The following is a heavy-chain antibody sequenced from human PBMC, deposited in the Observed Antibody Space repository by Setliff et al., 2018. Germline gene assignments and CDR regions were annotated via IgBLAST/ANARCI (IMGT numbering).Heavy chain of an antibody. CDR3: ARDRLHYYDSSGSDAFDI. CDR1: GFTFSDYY. CDR2: ISSSGSTI. V-gene: IGHV3-11*01. J-gene: IGHJ3*02. D-gene: IGHD3-22*01. Sequence: SLRLSCAASGFTFSDYYMSWIRQAPGKGLEWVSYISSSGSTIYYADSVKGRFTISRDNAKNSLYLQMNSLRAEDTAVYYCARDRLHYYDSSGSDAFDIWGQGTMVTVSS.